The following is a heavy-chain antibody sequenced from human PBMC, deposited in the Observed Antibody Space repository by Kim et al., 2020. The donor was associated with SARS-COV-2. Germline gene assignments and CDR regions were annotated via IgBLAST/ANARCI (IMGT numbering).Heavy chain of an antibody. V-gene: IGHV3-21*01. CDR1: GFTFSSYS. CDR2: ISSSSSYI. J-gene: IGHJ4*02. D-gene: IGHD2-2*01. CDR3: ARGHKGSSCYQD. Sequence: GGSLRLSCAASGFTFSSYSMNWVRQAPGKGLEWVSFISSSSSYIYYADSVKGRFTISRDNAKNSLYLQMNSLRAEDTAVYYCARGHKGSSCYQDWGQGTLVTVPS.